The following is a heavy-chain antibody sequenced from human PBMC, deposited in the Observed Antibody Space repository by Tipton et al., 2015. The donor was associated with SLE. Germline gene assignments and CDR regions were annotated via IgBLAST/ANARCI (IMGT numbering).Heavy chain of an antibody. D-gene: IGHD1-26*01. V-gene: IGHV4-39*01. Sequence: TLSLTCTVSGGSISSSSYYWGWIRQPPGKGLEWIGSIYYSGSTYYNPSLKSRVTISVDTSKNQFSLKLSSVTAADTAVYYCASLGGSYPFDYWGQGTLVTVSS. J-gene: IGHJ4*02. CDR2: IYYSGST. CDR3: ASLGGSYPFDY. CDR1: GGSISSSSYY.